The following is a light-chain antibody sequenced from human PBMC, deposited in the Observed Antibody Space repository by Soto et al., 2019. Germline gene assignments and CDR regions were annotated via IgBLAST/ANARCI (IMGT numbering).Light chain of an antibody. CDR1: SSNIGAGYD. Sequence: QSVLTQPPSVSGAPGQRVTISCTGSSSNIGAGYDVHWYQQLPGTAPKLLIYGNTNRPSGVPDRFSGSKSGTSASLAITGLQAEDEADYSCHSYDSSLSGSVFGGGTQLTVL. CDR2: GNT. J-gene: IGLJ3*02. V-gene: IGLV1-40*01. CDR3: HSYDSSLSGSV.